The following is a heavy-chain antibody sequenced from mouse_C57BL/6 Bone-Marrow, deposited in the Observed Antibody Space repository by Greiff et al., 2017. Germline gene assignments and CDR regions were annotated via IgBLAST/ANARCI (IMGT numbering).Heavy chain of an antibody. J-gene: IGHJ4*01. V-gene: IGHV1-55*01. Sequence: QVQLQQSGAELVKPGASVKMSCKASGYTFTSYWITWVKQRPGQGLEWIGDIYPGSGSTNYNEKFKSKATLTVDKSSSTAYMQLSSLTSEDSAVYYCERDDCYVHYDAMDYWGQGTSVTVSS. CDR3: ERDDCYVHYDAMDY. CDR2: IYPGSGST. CDR1: GYTFTSYW. D-gene: IGHD2-3*01.